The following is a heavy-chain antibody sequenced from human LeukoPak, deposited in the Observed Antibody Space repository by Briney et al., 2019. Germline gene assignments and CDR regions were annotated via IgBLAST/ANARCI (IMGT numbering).Heavy chain of an antibody. CDR1: GYTFTSYG. CDR3: AREDYDDAFDI. Sequence: ASVKVSCKASGYTFTSYGISWVRQAPGQGLEWMGWISAYNGHTKSAQKFQDRITMTTDTSTSTVYMELSSLRSEDTAVYYCAREDYDDAFDIWGQGTMVTVSS. CDR2: ISAYNGHT. D-gene: IGHD4-17*01. V-gene: IGHV1-18*01. J-gene: IGHJ3*02.